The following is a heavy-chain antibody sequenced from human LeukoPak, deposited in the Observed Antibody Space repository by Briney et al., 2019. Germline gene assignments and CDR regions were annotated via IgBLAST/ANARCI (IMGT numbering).Heavy chain of an antibody. CDR2: TYYRSKWYN. Sequence: SQTLSLTCAISGDSVSSNSAAWNWIRQSPSRGLEWLGSTYYRSKWYNDYAVSVKSRITINPDTSKNQFSLQLNSVTPEDTAVYYCARGAKYSYGRGGFDYWGQGTLVTVSS. CDR1: GDSVSSNSAA. J-gene: IGHJ4*02. CDR3: ARGAKYSYGRGGFDY. V-gene: IGHV6-1*01. D-gene: IGHD5-18*01.